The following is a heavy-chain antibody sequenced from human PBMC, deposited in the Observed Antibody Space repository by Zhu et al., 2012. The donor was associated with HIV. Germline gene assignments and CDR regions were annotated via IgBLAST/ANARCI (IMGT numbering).Heavy chain of an antibody. J-gene: IGHJ4*02. CDR1: GYSISSGYY. V-gene: IGHV4-38-2*01. D-gene: IGHD2-2*01. Sequence: QVQLQESGPGLVKPSETLSLTCAVSGYSISSGYYWGWIRQPPGKGLEWIGSIYHSGSTYYNSSLKSRVTISVDASKNQFSLKLSSVTAAGTAVYYCTRALVGVTGLDYWGQGTLVTVSS. CDR2: IYHSGST. CDR3: TRALVGVTGLDY.